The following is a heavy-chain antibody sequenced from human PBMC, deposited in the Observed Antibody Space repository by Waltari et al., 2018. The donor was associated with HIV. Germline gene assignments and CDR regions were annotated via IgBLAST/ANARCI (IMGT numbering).Heavy chain of an antibody. CDR2: IYTSGST. D-gene: IGHD3-22*01. CDR1: GGPISSVSSY. CDR3: VGSPDSSGYYYADY. J-gene: IGHJ4*02. V-gene: IGHV4-61*02. Sequence: QVQLQESGPGLVKPSQTLSLTCTVSGGPISSVSSYWSWIRQPAGKGLEWIGRIYTSGSTNYNPSLKSRVTISVDTSKNQFSLKLSSVTAADTAVYYCVGSPDSSGYYYADYWGQGTLVTVSS.